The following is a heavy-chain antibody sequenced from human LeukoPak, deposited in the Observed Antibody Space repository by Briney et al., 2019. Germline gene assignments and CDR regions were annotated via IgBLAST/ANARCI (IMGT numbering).Heavy chain of an antibody. CDR1: GASVSGSAYY. D-gene: IGHD1-26*01. V-gene: IGHV4-39*01. CDR3: AKSGGYGIIDY. J-gene: IGHJ4*02. CDR2: IYYSGST. Sequence: SETLSLTCTVSGASVSGSAYYWGWIRQPPGKGLEWIGNIYYSGSTYYNESLESRVTISIDTSKNQFSLKLNSVTAADTAMYYCAKSGGYGIIDYWGQGTLVTVSS.